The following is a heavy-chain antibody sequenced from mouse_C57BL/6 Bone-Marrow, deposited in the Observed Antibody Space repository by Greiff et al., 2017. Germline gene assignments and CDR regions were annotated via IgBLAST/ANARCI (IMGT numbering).Heavy chain of an antibody. CDR2: ISNGGGST. J-gene: IGHJ3*01. CDR3: ASLWDCGWLAY. D-gene: IGHD1-1*02. CDR1: GFTFSDYY. V-gene: IGHV5-12*01. Sequence: EVQVEESGGGLVQPGGSLKLSCAASGFTFSDYYMSWVRQTPEKSLEWVAYISNGGGSTYYPDTVKGRFTLSRDTAKNTLYLQLIRLKSDDTSMYYSASLWDCGWLAYWGQGTLVTVSA.